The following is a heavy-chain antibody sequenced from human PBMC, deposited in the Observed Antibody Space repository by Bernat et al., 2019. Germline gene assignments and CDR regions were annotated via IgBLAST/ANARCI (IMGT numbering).Heavy chain of an antibody. Sequence: VERVESGGGVGKPGGSLRLSCAAAGFTFSDYFMSWIRQAPGKGLEWVSYISSSSSYTHYADSVKGRFTICRGNAQNSLYLQMNSLRAEDTAVYYCARDNRYSSSFDCWGQGALVTVYS. CDR2: ISSSSSYT. CDR3: ARDNRYSSSFDC. CDR1: GFTFSDYF. V-gene: IGHV3-11*05. J-gene: IGHJ4*02. D-gene: IGHD6-13*01.